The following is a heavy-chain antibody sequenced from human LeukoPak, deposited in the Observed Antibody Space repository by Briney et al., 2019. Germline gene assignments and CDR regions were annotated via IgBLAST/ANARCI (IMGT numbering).Heavy chain of an antibody. V-gene: IGHV5-51*01. CDR1: GYTFTHDW. CDR3: ARLYCSNNSCFFDY. D-gene: IGHD2-2*01. Sequence: GESLKISCKSSGYTFTHDWIGWVRQMPGKGLEWMGIIYPADSDTKYSPSFQGLVTISADRSISTANLQWSSLKASDTGIYYCARLYCSNNSCFFDYWGQGTLVTVSS. J-gene: IGHJ4*02. CDR2: IYPADSDT.